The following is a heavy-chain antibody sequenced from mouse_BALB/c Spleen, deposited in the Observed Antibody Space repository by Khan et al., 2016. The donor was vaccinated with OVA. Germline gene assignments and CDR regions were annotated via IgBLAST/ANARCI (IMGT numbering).Heavy chain of an antibody. D-gene: IGHD1-1*01. CDR1: GFTFSSYG. CDR3: ATSYYYGYCFDY. V-gene: IGHV5-17*02. J-gene: IGHJ2*01. CDR2: ISGDSSTI. Sequence: QLVQSGGGLVQPGGSRKLSCAASGFTFSSYGMHWVRQAPEKGLEWVAYISGDSSTIYYKDTVKGRFTISRDNPKNTLSLQMTSLMSEDTAMYYCATSYYYGYCFDYWGPGTTLTVSS.